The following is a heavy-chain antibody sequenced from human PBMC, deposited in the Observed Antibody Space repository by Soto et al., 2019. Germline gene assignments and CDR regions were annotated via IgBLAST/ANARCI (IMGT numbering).Heavy chain of an antibody. CDR3: ERDIWTGGFDP. CDR2: MNPNSCNT. J-gene: IGHJ5*02. CDR1: GYSLTRYD. Sequence: QVQLVQSGAEVKKPGASAKVSCKASGYSLTRYDINWVRQAPGQGREWMGWMNPNSCNTGYAQNFQGRGTMTRNNDISTVYVELSSLRSEDTAVHDYERDIWTGGFDPWGQGTLVTVSS. V-gene: IGHV1-8*01. D-gene: IGHD3-3*01.